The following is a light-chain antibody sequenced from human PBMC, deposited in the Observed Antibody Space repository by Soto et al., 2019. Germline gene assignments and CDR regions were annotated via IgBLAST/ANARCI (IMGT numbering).Light chain of an antibody. CDR3: SSFTSSGTWV. CDR2: EVS. J-gene: IGLJ3*02. CDR1: SSDVGGYNY. Sequence: QSALTQPASVSGSPGQSITISRTGTSSDVGGYNYVSWYQQHPGKAPKVMIYEVSNRPSGVSNRFSGSKSGNTASLTISGLQAEDEADYYCSSFTSSGTWVFGGGTKLTVL. V-gene: IGLV2-14*01.